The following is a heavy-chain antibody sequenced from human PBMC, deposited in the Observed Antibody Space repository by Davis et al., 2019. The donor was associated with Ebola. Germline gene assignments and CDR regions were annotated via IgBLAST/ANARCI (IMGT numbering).Heavy chain of an antibody. Sequence: GESLKISCAASGFTFSSYGMHWVRQASGKGLEWVGRIRSKANSYATAYAASVKGRFTISRDDSKNTAYLQMNSLKTEDTAVYYCTVTVAGFDYWGQGTLVTVSS. D-gene: IGHD6-19*01. CDR2: IRSKANSYAT. CDR3: TVTVAGFDY. CDR1: GFTFSSYG. J-gene: IGHJ4*02. V-gene: IGHV3-73*01.